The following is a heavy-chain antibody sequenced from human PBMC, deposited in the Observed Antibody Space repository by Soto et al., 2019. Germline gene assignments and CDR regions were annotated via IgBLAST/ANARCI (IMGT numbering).Heavy chain of an antibody. CDR2: IYSTGAT. V-gene: IGHV3-53*01. CDR1: GFTVSSDY. D-gene: IGHD1-26*01. J-gene: IGHJ4*02. Sequence: PGGSLRLSCAVSGFTVSSDYMSWVRQAPGQGPEWISVIYSTGATYYAHSVKGRFTISRDYSKSTLYLQMNSLRSEDTAVYYCVRHSGTYYNFRYWGQGALVTVSS. CDR3: VRHSGTYYNFRY.